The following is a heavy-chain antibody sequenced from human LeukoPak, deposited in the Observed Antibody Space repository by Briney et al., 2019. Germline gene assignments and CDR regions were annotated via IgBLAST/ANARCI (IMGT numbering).Heavy chain of an antibody. Sequence: PGGSLRLSCAASGFTFSTYGMHWVRQAPGKGLEWVASISSSSGYIYYADSVKGRFTISRDNAKNALYLQMSSLRAEDTAVYYCARDAFDPWGQGTLVTVSS. J-gene: IGHJ5*02. CDR3: ARDAFDP. CDR2: ISSSSGYI. CDR1: GFTFSTYG. V-gene: IGHV3-21*01.